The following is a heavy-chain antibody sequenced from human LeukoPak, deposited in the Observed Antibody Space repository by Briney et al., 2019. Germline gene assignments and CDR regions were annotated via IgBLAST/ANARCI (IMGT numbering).Heavy chain of an antibody. V-gene: IGHV3-48*04. Sequence: PGGSLRLSCAASGFTFSSYSMNWVRQAPGKGLEWVSFISSSSSTIYYADSVKGRFTISRDNAKNSLYLQMNSLRAEDTAVYYCARDPLRTITAAGRGGEFDYWGQGTLVTVSS. J-gene: IGHJ4*02. CDR1: GFTFSSYS. CDR3: ARDPLRTITAAGRGGEFDY. CDR2: ISSSSSTI. D-gene: IGHD6-13*01.